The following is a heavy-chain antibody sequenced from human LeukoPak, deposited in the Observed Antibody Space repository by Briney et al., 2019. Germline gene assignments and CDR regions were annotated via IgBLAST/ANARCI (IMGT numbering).Heavy chain of an antibody. V-gene: IGHV3-48*03. D-gene: IGHD3-3*01. CDR2: ISSSGSTI. Sequence: GGSLRFSCAASGFTFSSYEMNWVRQAPGKGLEWVSYISSSGSTIYYADSVKGRFTISRDNAKNSLYLQMHSLRAEDTAVYYCARVPYYDFWSGYQFDYWGQGTLVTVSS. CDR1: GFTFSSYE. CDR3: ARVPYYDFWSGYQFDY. J-gene: IGHJ4*02.